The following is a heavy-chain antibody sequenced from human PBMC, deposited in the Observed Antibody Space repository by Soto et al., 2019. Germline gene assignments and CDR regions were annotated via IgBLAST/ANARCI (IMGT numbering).Heavy chain of an antibody. Sequence: GETLKISCKGSGYSFTSYWIGWVRQMPGKGLEWMGIIYPGDSDTRYSPSFQGQVTISADKSISTTYLQWSSQKASETAMNDCAIRKQLDAFDIWGQGTMVTDSS. D-gene: IGHD6-6*01. V-gene: IGHV5-51*01. CDR2: IYPGDSDT. CDR3: AIRKQLDAFDI. CDR1: GYSFTSYW. J-gene: IGHJ3*02.